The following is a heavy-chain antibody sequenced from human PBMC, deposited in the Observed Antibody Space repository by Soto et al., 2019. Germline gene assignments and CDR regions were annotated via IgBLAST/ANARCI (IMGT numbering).Heavy chain of an antibody. D-gene: IGHD6-6*01. CDR3: ARQPSSSSGGDYYYYGMDV. CDR1: GGTFSSYA. V-gene: IGHV1-69*06. CDR2: IIPIFGTA. J-gene: IGHJ6*02. Sequence: QVQLVQSGAEVKKPGSSVKVSCKASGGTFSSYAISWVRQAPGQGLEWMGGIIPIFGTANYAQKFQGRVTITADKSTSTAYMELSSLRSEDTAVYYCARQPSSSSGGDYYYYGMDVWGQGTTVTVSS.